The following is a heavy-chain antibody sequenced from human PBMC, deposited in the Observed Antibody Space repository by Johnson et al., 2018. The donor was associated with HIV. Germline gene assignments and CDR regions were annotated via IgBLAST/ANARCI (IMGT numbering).Heavy chain of an antibody. V-gene: IGHV3-7*01. CDR2: IKQDGSEQ. CDR1: GFTFSSYA. Sequence: VQLVESGGGLVQPGGSLRLSCAASGFTFSSYAMSWVRQAPGRGLAWVANIKQDGSEQYYVDSVKGRFSISRDNSKNTLFLQMNSRRAEDTALYYGARDGTTGPSGDAFDIWGQGTMVTVSS. D-gene: IGHD4-17*01. J-gene: IGHJ3*02. CDR3: ARDGTTGPSGDAFDI.